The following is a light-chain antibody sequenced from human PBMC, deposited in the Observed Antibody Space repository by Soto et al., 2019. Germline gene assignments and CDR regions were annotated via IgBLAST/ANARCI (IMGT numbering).Light chain of an antibody. CDR2: GAS. J-gene: IGKJ5*01. CDR1: QSVSSN. V-gene: IGKV3-15*01. CDR3: QQYNNWQIT. Sequence: EIVMTQSPATLSMSPGERATLSCRASQSVSSNLAWYQQKPGQAPRLLIYGASTRATGIPARFSGSGSGTEFTLTISSLQSEDFAVYYCQQYNNWQITFGQGTRLDIK.